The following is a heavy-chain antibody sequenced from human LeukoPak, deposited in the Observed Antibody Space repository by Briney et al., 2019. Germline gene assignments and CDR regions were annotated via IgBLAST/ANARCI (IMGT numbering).Heavy chain of an antibody. V-gene: IGHV1-69*13. Sequence: VASVKVSCKASGGTFSSYAISWVRQAPGQGLEWMGGIIPIFGTANYAQKFQGRVTITADESTSTAYMELSSLRSEDTAVYYCARYHYSSGSGIFDYWGQGTLVTVSS. J-gene: IGHJ4*02. CDR1: GGTFSSYA. CDR2: IIPIFGTA. CDR3: ARYHYSSGSGIFDY. D-gene: IGHD3-10*01.